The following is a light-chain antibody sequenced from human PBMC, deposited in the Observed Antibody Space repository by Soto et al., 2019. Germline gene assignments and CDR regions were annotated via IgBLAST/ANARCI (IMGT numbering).Light chain of an antibody. CDR3: CSYTTSTTWV. J-gene: IGLJ3*02. Sequence: QSVLTQPASVSGSPGQSTTISCTGTSNDVGGYNYVSWYQQHPGKAPKLIIYEVRNRPSGVSNRFSGSKSVNTASLTISGLQAEDEADYYCCSYTTSTTWVFGGGTKVTVL. CDR1: SNDVGGYNY. CDR2: EVR. V-gene: IGLV2-14*01.